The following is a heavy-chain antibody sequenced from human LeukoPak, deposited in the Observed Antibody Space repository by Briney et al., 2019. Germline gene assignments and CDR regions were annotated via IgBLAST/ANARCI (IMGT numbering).Heavy chain of an antibody. V-gene: IGHV3-23*01. D-gene: IGHD1-26*01. CDR2: ISGSGGST. J-gene: IGHJ4*02. CDR1: GFTFSSYA. CDR3: AKAVRSYHFDY. Sequence: GALRLSCAASGFTFSSYAISWVRQAPGKGLEWVSAISGSGGSTYYADSVKGRFTIPRDNSKNTLYLQMNSLRAEDTAVYYCAKAVRSYHFDYWGQGTLVTVSS.